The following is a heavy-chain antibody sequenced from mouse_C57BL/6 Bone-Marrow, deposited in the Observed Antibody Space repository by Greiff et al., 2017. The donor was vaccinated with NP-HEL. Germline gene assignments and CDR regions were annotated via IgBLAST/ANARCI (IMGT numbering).Heavy chain of an antibody. CDR1: GFSLTSYA. V-gene: IGHV2-9-1*01. J-gene: IGHJ4*01. Sequence: VKLVESGPGLVAPSQSLSITCTVSGFSLTSYAISWVRQPPGKGLEWLGVIWTGGGTNYNSALKSRLSISKDNSKSQVSLKMNSLQTDDTARYYCARISNWDWNAMDYWGQGTSVTVSS. D-gene: IGHD4-1*02. CDR2: IWTGGGT. CDR3: ARISNWDWNAMDY.